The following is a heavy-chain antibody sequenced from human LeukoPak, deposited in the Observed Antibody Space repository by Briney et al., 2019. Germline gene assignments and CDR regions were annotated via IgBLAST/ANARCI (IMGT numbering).Heavy chain of an antibody. V-gene: IGHV4-38-2*01. CDR3: ARVLPGYSAGWSGYFDY. CDR2: VYHTGST. J-gene: IGHJ4*02. Sequence: SETLSLTCEVSGYSINKGYYWAWIRQPPGKGLEWIGNVYHTGSTYYNPSLQSRPTISVDTSKNHFSLKLTSVTAADTAVCYCARVLPGYSAGWSGYFDYWGQGTLVTVSS. CDR1: GYSINKGYY. D-gene: IGHD6-19*01.